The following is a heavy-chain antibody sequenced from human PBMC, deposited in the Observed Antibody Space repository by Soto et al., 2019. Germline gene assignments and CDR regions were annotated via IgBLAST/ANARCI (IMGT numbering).Heavy chain of an antibody. J-gene: IGHJ4*02. V-gene: IGHV4-59*08. Sequence: SETLSLTCTVSGGSISSYYWSWIRQPPGKGLEWIGYIYYSGSTNYNPSLKSRVTISVDTSKNQFSLKLSSVTAADTAVYYFARHVWGITTVTLYDYWGQGTLVTVSS. CDR2: IYYSGST. D-gene: IGHD4-17*01. CDR1: GGSISSYY. CDR3: ARHVWGITTVTLYDY.